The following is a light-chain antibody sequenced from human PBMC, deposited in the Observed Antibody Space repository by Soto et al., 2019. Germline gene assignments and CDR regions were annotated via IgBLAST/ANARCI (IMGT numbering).Light chain of an antibody. CDR3: QSYDSSLSGWV. Sequence: QSVLTQPTSVSGAPGQRVTISCTGSSSNIGAGYDVHWYQHLPGTAPKLLIYGNSNRPSGVPDRFSGSKSGTSASLAITGLQAEDEADYYCQSYDSSLSGWVFGGGTKLTVL. CDR2: GNS. CDR1: SSNIGAGYD. V-gene: IGLV1-40*01. J-gene: IGLJ3*02.